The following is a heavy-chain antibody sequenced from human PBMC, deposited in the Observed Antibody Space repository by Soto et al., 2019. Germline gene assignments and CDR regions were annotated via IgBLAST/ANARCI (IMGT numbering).Heavy chain of an antibody. CDR1: GGSISSAAYY. D-gene: IGHD5-18*01. CDR2: VSHSGIT. J-gene: IGHJ4*02. Sequence: QVRLQESGPGLVKPSQTLSLTCTVSGGSISSAAYYWSWIRQHPGKGLEWIGYVSHSGITYYNPSLKSRVIISVDTSKNQFSLSLTSVTAADTAVYYCAREYTYGSNFFDCWGQGALVTVSS. V-gene: IGHV4-31*03. CDR3: AREYTYGSNFFDC.